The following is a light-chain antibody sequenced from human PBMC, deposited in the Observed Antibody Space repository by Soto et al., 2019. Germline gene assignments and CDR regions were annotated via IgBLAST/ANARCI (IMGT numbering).Light chain of an antibody. J-gene: IGLJ2*01. V-gene: IGLV2-8*01. CDR1: SSDVGGYNY. CDR2: EVS. Sequence: QSALTKPPSASGSPGQSVTISCTGTSSDVGGYNYVSWYQQHPGKAPKLMIYEVSKRPSGVPDRFSGSKSGNTASLTVSGLQAEDEADYYCRSYAGSNNLGVFGGGTKLTVL. CDR3: RSYAGSNNLGV.